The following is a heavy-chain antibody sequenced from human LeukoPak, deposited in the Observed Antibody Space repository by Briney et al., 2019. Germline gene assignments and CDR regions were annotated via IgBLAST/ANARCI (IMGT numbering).Heavy chain of an antibody. CDR2: ISSSGSTI. D-gene: IGHD3-22*01. CDR3: ARVTLPYYYDSSGLGAFDI. J-gene: IGHJ3*02. V-gene: IGHV3-48*03. Sequence: GGSLRLSCAASGFTFSSYEMNWVRQAPGKGLEWISYISSSGSTIHYADSVKGRFTISRDNAKNSLYLQMNSLRAEDTAVYYCARVTLPYYYDSSGLGAFDIWGQGTMVTVSS. CDR1: GFTFSSYE.